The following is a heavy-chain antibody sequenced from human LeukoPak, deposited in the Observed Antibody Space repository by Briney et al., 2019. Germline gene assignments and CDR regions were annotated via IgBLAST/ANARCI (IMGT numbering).Heavy chain of an antibody. CDR2: INPNSGGT. CDR3: ARAEGYCGGDCYSYAFDI. V-gene: IGHV1-2*02. J-gene: IGHJ3*02. D-gene: IGHD2-21*02. CDR1: GYTFTGYY. Sequence: ASVKVSCKASGYTFTGYYMHWVRQAPGQGLEWMGWINPNSGGTNYAQKFQGRVTMTRDTSISTAYMELSRLRSDDTAVYYCARAEGYCGGDCYSYAFDIWGQGTMVTVSS.